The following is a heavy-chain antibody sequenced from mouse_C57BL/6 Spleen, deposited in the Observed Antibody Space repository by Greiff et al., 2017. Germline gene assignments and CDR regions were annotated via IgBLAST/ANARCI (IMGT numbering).Heavy chain of an antibody. CDR1: GFTFSDYG. V-gene: IGHV5-17*01. Sequence: EVMLVESGGGLVKPGGSLKLSCAASGFTFSDYGMHWVRQAPEKGLEWVAYISSGSSTIYYADTVKGRFTISRDNAKNTLFLQMTSLRSEDTAMYYCASVYDYYAMDYWGQGTSVTVSS. J-gene: IGHJ4*01. CDR2: ISSGSSTI. CDR3: ASVYDYYAMDY. D-gene: IGHD2-12*01.